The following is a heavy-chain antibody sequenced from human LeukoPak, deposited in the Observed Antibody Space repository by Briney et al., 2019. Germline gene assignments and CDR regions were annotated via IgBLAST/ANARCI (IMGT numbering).Heavy chain of an antibody. CDR2: IWYDGSNK. Sequence: GGSLRLSCAASGFTFSSYWMNWARQAPGKGLEWVAVIWYDGSNKYYADSVKGRFTISRDNSKNTLYLQMNSLRAEDTAVYYCARVLVHYDSSGYRIGHGMDVWGQGTTVTVSS. D-gene: IGHD3-22*01. CDR3: ARVLVHYDSSGYRIGHGMDV. CDR1: GFTFSSYW. V-gene: IGHV3-33*08. J-gene: IGHJ6*02.